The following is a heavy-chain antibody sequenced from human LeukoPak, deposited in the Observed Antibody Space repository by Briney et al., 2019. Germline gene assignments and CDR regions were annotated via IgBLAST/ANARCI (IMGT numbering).Heavy chain of an antibody. Sequence: PGGSLRLSCAVSGFTFSNAWMSWVRQAPGKGLEWVGRIKKKTDGGTTDYAAPVKGRFTILRDDSKNTLHLQMNSLKTEDTAVYYCTTEYYYDNSGLFDYWGQGTLVTVSS. J-gene: IGHJ4*02. CDR3: TTEYYYDNSGLFDY. CDR1: GFTFSNAW. CDR2: IKKKTDGGTT. V-gene: IGHV3-15*01. D-gene: IGHD3-22*01.